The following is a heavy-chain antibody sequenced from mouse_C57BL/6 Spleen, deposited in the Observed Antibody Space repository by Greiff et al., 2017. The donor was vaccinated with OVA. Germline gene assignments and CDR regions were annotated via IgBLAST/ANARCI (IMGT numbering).Heavy chain of an antibody. J-gene: IGHJ4*01. Sequence: VQLQQSGAELVRPGASVKLSCTASGFNIKDDYMHWVKQRPEQGLEWIGWIDPENGDTEYASKFQGKATITADTSSNTAYLQLSSLTSEDTAVYYCTTRITTVVAGAMDYWGQGTSVTVSS. V-gene: IGHV14-4*01. CDR2: IDPENGDT. CDR1: GFNIKDDY. D-gene: IGHD1-1*01. CDR3: TTRITTVVAGAMDY.